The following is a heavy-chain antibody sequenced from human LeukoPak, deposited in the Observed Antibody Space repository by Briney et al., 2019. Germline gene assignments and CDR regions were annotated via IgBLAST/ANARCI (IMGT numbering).Heavy chain of an antibody. CDR2: IYHSGST. Sequence: SETLSLTCTVSGYSISSGYYWGWIRQPPGKGLEWIGSIYHSGSTYYNPSLKSRVTISVDTSKNQFSLKLSPVTAADTAVYYCARIGYCSGGSCYSAFDIWGQGTMVTVSS. J-gene: IGHJ3*02. D-gene: IGHD2-15*01. V-gene: IGHV4-38-2*02. CDR1: GYSISSGYY. CDR3: ARIGYCSGGSCYSAFDI.